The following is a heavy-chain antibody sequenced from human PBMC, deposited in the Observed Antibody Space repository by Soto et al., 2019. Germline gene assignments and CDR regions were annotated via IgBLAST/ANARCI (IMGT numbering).Heavy chain of an antibody. D-gene: IGHD3-16*01. CDR1: GGSISSSSYY. CDR3: AIDRWGQLDY. CDR2: IYYSGST. V-gene: IGHV4-39*07. J-gene: IGHJ4*02. Sequence: SETLSLTCTVSGGSISSSSYYWGWIRQPPGKGLEWIGSIYYSGSTYYNPSRKSRVTISVDTSKNQFSLKLSSVTAAATAVYYCAIDRWGQLDYWGQGTLVTVSS.